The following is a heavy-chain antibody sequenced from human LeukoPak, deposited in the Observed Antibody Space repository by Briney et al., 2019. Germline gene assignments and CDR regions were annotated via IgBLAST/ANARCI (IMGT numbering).Heavy chain of an antibody. Sequence: PSETLSLTCTVSGGSISSYYWSWIRQPPGKGLEWIGYIYYSGSTNYNPSPKSRVTISVDTSKNQFSLKLSSVTAADTAVYYCARGLNAAAGTVGWFDPWGQGTLVTVSS. J-gene: IGHJ5*02. CDR3: ARGLNAAAGTVGWFDP. CDR1: GGSISSYY. CDR2: IYYSGST. D-gene: IGHD6-13*01. V-gene: IGHV4-59*01.